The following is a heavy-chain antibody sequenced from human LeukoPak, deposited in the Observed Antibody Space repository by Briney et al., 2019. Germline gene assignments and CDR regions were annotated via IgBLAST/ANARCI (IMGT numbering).Heavy chain of an antibody. J-gene: IGHJ6*03. CDR2: INHSGST. CDR1: GGSFSGYY. Sequence: SETLSLTCAVYGGSFSGYYWSWIRQPPEKGLEWIGEINHSGSTNYNPSLKSRVTIPVDTSKNQFSLKLSSVTAAYTAGSYCGRGLRSSYSSYYYYYYMDVWGKGTTVTVSS. D-gene: IGHD2-15*01. V-gene: IGHV4-34*01. CDR3: GRGLRSSYSSYYYYYYMDV.